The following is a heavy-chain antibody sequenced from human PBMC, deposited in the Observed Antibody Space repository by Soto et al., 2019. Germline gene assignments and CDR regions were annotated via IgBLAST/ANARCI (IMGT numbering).Heavy chain of an antibody. V-gene: IGHV1-46*01. D-gene: IGHD6-6*01. J-gene: IGHJ5*02. CDR2: INPSGGST. CDR1: GYTFTSYY. CDR3: ARDSEYSSSSTFEVHWFDP. Sequence: ASVKVSCKASGYTFTSYYMYWVRQAPGQGLEWMGTINPSGGSTTYAQKFQGRVTMTRDASTTTVYMELSSLRSEDTAVYYCARDSEYSSSSTFEVHWFDPWGQGTLVTVS.